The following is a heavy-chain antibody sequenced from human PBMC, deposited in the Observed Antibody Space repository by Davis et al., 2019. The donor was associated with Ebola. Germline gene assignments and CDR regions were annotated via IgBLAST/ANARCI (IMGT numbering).Heavy chain of an antibody. J-gene: IGHJ6*02. V-gene: IGHV4-39*01. CDR3: ARQKTHYYYYGMDV. Sequence: SETLSLTCTVSGGSISSSSYYWGWIRQPPGKGLEWLGSIYSSGSTYYNPSLKSRVTISVDTSKTQFSLKLSSVTAADTAVYYCARQKTHYYYYGMDVWGQGTTVTVSS. CDR2: IYSSGST. CDR1: GGSISSSSYY.